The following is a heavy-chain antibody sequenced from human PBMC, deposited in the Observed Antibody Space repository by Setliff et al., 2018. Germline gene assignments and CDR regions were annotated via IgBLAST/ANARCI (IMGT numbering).Heavy chain of an antibody. V-gene: IGHV3-72*01. D-gene: IGHD4-17*01. CDR1: GFTSGAYW. J-gene: IGHJ5*02. CDR2: TRNKVSSYIT. CDR3: ARDPNGDFVGAFDP. Sequence: GGSLRLSCVVSGFTSGAYWMNWVRQAPGKGLEWVGRTRNKVSSYITEYAASVKGRFTISRDDSKSSMFLRMNSLKTEDTAVYYCARDPNGDFVGAFDPWGQGIRVTVSS.